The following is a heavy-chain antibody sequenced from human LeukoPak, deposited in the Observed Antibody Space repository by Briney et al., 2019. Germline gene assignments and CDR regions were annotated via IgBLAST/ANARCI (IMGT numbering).Heavy chain of an antibody. CDR1: GDSISSYY. V-gene: IGHV4-59*08. J-gene: IGHJ4*02. D-gene: IGHD3-10*01. CDR2: IYYSGST. CDR3: ARLDYGSGSHVDY. Sequence: SETLSLTCTVSGDSISSYYWSWIRQPPGKGLEWIGYIYYSGSTNYNPSLKSRVTISVDTSKNQFSLKLSSVTAADTAVYFCARLDYGSGSHVDYWGQGTLVTVSS.